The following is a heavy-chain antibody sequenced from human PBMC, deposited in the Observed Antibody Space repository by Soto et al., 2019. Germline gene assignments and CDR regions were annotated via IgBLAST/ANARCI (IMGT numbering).Heavy chain of an antibody. CDR1: RFTFNTYA. Sequence: PGGSLRLSCAASRFTFNTYAMTWVRQAPGKGLEWVSAISGSGGTTYYADSVKGRFTISRDNYKNTLYLQMNSLRAEDTAVYYCAKDRIGSSWYEGFEYWGPGRLVTVSS. J-gene: IGHJ4*02. V-gene: IGHV3-23*01. CDR3: AKDRIGSSWYEGFEY. D-gene: IGHD6-13*01. CDR2: ISGSGGTT.